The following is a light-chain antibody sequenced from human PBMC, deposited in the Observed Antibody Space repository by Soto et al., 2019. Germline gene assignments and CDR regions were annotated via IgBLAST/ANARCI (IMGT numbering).Light chain of an antibody. J-gene: IGLJ1*01. CDR2: EVT. CDR3: SSYAGSNNFV. CDR1: SSDVGYYDY. Sequence: QSALTQPPSASGFPGQSVTISCTGTSSDVGYYDYVYWYQQHPGKAPKLVIYEVTKRPSGVPDRVSASKSGNTASLTLSGLRAEDEADYYCSSYAGSNNFVFGSGTKLTVL. V-gene: IGLV2-8*01.